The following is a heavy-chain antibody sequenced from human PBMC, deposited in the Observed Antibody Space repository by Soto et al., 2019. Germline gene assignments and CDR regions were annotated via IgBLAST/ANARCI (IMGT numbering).Heavy chain of an antibody. CDR2: TYYRSKWYN. CDR3: ARVMYYYDSSGAIYAFDI. Sequence: SQTLSLTCAISGDSVSSNSAAWNWIRQSPSRGLEWLGRTYYRSKWYNDYAVSVKSRITINPDTSKNQFSLQLNSVTAADTAVYYCARVMYYYDSSGAIYAFDIWGQGTMVTVSS. D-gene: IGHD3-22*01. CDR1: GDSVSSNSAA. J-gene: IGHJ3*02. V-gene: IGHV6-1*01.